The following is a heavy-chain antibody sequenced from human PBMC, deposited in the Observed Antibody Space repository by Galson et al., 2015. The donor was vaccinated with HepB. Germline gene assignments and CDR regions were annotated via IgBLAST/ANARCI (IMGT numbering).Heavy chain of an antibody. Sequence: SVKVSCKASGYSFTTYAMIWVRQAPGQGLGWMGWINTATGNQLFAQAFPGPFVFSLDISASRAYLQISSLKAEDTAVYYCARSGYIGSSFSDYWGQGTLVSVSS. D-gene: IGHD5-12*01. CDR3: ARSGYIGSSFSDY. CDR1: GYSFTTYA. J-gene: IGHJ4*02. V-gene: IGHV7-4-1*02. CDR2: INTATGNQ.